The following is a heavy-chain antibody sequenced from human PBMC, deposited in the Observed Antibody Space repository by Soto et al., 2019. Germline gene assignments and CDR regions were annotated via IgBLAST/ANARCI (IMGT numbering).Heavy chain of an antibody. V-gene: IGHV3-49*04. D-gene: IGHD5-12*01. CDR2: IRSSRYGATT. Sequence: GSLRLSCATSGFTFRDHGMSWVRQAPGKGLDWVGFIRSSRYGATTEYAASVKGRFFISRDDSKSIASLQMHNMDPVDTATYYCARIRRNRVATSSYYYYGMDVWGQGTTVTVSS. CDR3: ARIRRNRVATSSYYYYGMDV. J-gene: IGHJ6*02. CDR1: GFTFRDHG.